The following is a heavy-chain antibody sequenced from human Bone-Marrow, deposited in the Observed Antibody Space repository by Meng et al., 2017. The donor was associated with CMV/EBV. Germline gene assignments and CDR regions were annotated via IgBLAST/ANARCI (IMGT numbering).Heavy chain of an antibody. CDR1: GGSISSYY. CDR2: IYYSGST. J-gene: IGHJ2*01. Sequence: SETLSLTCTVSGGSISSYYWSWIRQPPGKGLEWIGYIYYSGSTNYNPSLKSRVTISVDTSKSQFSLKLSSVAAADTAVYYCARGGWGYDFWSCYYPIYWYFDLWGRGTLVTVSS. D-gene: IGHD3-3*01. V-gene: IGHV4-59*01. CDR3: ARGGWGYDFWSCYYPIYWYFDL.